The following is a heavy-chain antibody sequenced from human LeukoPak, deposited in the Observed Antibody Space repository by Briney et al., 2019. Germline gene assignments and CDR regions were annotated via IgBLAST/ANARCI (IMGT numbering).Heavy chain of an antibody. J-gene: IGHJ6*02. V-gene: IGHV4-59*08. Sequence: SETLSLTCTVSGGSISSYYWSWIWQPPGKGLEWIGYIYYSGSTNYNPSLKSRVTISVDTSKNQFSLKLSSVTAADTAVYYCAASGYSYGYYYYGMDVWGQGTAVTVSS. D-gene: IGHD5-18*01. CDR2: IYYSGST. CDR3: AASGYSYGYYYYGMDV. CDR1: GGSISSYY.